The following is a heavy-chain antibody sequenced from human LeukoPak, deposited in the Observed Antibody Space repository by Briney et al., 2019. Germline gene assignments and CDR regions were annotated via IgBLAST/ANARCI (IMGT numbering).Heavy chain of an antibody. CDR3: ARTPYDSGGYGTFDY. Sequence: PSETLSLTCTVSGGSISSDYWSWIRQPPGKGLEWIGYIYYSGSTNYNPPLKSRVTISVDTSKDQFSLKLSSVTAADTAVYYCARTPYDSGGYGTFDYWGQGTLVTVSS. J-gene: IGHJ4*02. CDR1: GGSISSDY. V-gene: IGHV4-59*01. D-gene: IGHD3-22*01. CDR2: IYYSGST.